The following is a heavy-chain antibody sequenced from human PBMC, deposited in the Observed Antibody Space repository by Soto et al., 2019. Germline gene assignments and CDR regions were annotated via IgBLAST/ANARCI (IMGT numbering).Heavy chain of an antibody. Sequence: QLQLQESGPGLVKPSETLSLTCTVSGGSISSSSYYWGWIRQPPGKGLEWIGSIYYSGSTYYNPSLKSRVTISVDTSKNQFSRKLSSVTAADTTVYYCARSYGDYVSYWGQGTLVTVSS. V-gene: IGHV4-39*01. D-gene: IGHD4-17*01. CDR1: GGSISSSSYY. CDR2: IYYSGST. J-gene: IGHJ4*02. CDR3: ARSYGDYVSY.